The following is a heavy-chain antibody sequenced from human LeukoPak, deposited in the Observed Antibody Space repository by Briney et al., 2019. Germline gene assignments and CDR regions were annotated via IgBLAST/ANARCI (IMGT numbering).Heavy chain of an antibody. Sequence: PSETLSLTCTVSGGSINSYYWSWIRQSPGKGLEWIGYIHYSGSTNYNPSLKSRVTISVDTSKSEFSLKLTSVTAADTAVYYCAGTRIYGNYMDVWGKGTTVTVSS. CDR1: GGSINSYY. V-gene: IGHV4-59*01. D-gene: IGHD1-14*01. CDR3: AGTRIYGNYMDV. J-gene: IGHJ6*03. CDR2: IHYSGST.